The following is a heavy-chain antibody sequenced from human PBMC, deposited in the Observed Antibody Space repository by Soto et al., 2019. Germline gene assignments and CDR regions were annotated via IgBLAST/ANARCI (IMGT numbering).Heavy chain of an antibody. CDR1: GGSFSGYY. CDR2: INHSGST. Sequence: PSETLSLTCAVYGGSFSGYYWSWIRQPPGKGLEGIGEINHSGSTNYNPSLKSRVTISVDTSKNQFSLKLSSVTAADTAVYYCARGWVYGMDVWGQGTTVTVSS. CDR3: ARGWVYGMDV. J-gene: IGHJ6*02. D-gene: IGHD7-27*01. V-gene: IGHV4-34*01.